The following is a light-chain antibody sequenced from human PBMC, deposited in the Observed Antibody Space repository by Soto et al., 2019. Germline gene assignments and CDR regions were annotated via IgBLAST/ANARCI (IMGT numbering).Light chain of an antibody. CDR3: QSYDSSLSGLV. J-gene: IGLJ1*01. CDR1: SSNIGAGYD. V-gene: IGLV1-40*01. Sequence: QLVLTQPPSVSGAPGQRVTISRTGSSSNIGAGYDVHWYQQLPGTAPKLLIYGNSNRPSGVPDRFSGSKSGTSASLAITGLQAEDEADYYCQSYDSSLSGLVFGTGTKLTVL. CDR2: GNS.